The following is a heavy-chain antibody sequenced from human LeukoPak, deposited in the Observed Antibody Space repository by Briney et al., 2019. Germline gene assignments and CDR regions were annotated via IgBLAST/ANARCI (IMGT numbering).Heavy chain of an antibody. V-gene: IGHV4-38-2*02. J-gene: IGHJ4*02. Sequence: SETLSLTCSVSGFSIGTGYSWGWIRQPPGKGLEWIGTIYHRGNTYYNPSLMSRVTISLDTSKNQFSLRLTTVTAADTALYYCAREVESWFGDLLSYFDSWGQGTQVTVSS. CDR2: IYHRGNT. D-gene: IGHD3-10*01. CDR1: GFSIGTGYS. CDR3: AREVESWFGDLLSYFDS.